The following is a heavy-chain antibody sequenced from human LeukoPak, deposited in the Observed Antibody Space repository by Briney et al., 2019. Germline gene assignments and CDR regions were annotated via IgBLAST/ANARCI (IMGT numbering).Heavy chain of an antibody. CDR2: IKQDGSKK. D-gene: IGHD5-24*01. Sequence: GGSLRLSCVASGFPFSSYWMTWVRQAPGKGLEWVANIKQDGSKKSYVDSVKGRFTVSRDNAKNSLYLQMNSLRAEDTAIYYCTRVGYIDEGIDYWGQGTLVTVSS. CDR3: TRVGYIDEGIDY. J-gene: IGHJ4*02. V-gene: IGHV3-7*04. CDR1: GFPFSSYW.